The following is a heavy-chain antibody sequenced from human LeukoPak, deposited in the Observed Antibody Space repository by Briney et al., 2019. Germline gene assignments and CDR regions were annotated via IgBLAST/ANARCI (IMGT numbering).Heavy chain of an antibody. CDR3: ARADSYGYIGVFDY. CDR2: ISSSGSTI. V-gene: IGHV3-11*04. CDR1: GFTFSDYY. J-gene: IGHJ4*02. D-gene: IGHD5-18*01. Sequence: PGGSLRLSCAASGFTFSDYYMSWIRQAPGKGLEGVSYISSSGSTIYYADSVKGRFTISRDNAKNSLYLQMNSLRAEDTAVYYCARADSYGYIGVFDYWGQGTLVTVSS.